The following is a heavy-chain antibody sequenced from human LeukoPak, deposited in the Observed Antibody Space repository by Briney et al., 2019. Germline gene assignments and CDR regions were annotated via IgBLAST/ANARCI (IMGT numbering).Heavy chain of an antibody. Sequence: GSSVKVSCKASGGTFSSYAISWVRQAPGQGLEWMGGIIPIFGIANYAQKFQGRVTITADESTSTAYMELSSLRSEDTAVYYCAREARGEVSFDYWGQGTLVTVSS. CDR2: IIPIFGIA. D-gene: IGHD3-16*01. CDR3: AREARGEVSFDY. J-gene: IGHJ4*02. V-gene: IGHV1-69*01. CDR1: GGTFSSYA.